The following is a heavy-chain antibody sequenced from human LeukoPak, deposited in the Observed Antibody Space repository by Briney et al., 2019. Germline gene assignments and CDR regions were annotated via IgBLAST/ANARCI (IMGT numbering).Heavy chain of an antibody. CDR1: GFTFSSYE. D-gene: IGHD2-8*02. CDR2: ISSSGSTI. CDR3: ARSYWSNYYYVDV. Sequence: GGSLRLSCAASGFTFSSYEMNWVRQAPGKGLEWVSYISSSGSTIYYADSVKGRFTISRDNAKNSLYLQMNSLRAEDTAVYYCARSYWSNYYYVDVWGKGSTVTVSS. J-gene: IGHJ6*03. V-gene: IGHV3-48*03.